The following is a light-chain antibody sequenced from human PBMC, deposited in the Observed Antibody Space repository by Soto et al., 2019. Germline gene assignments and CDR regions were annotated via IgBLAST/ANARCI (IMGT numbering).Light chain of an antibody. CDR1: QSVSSN. CDR2: GAS. CDR3: KKYNNWPPYT. V-gene: IGKV3-15*01. Sequence: EIVMTQSPATLSVSPGERATLSCRASQSVSSNLAWYQQKPGQAPRLLIYGASTRATGIPARFSGSRSGTEFTLTINSLQYEDFAVYYCKKYNNWPPYTFGQGTKLEIK. J-gene: IGKJ2*01.